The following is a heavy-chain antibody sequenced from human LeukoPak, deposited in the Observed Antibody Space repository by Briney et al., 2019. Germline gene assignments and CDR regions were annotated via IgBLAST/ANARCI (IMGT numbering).Heavy chain of an antibody. D-gene: IGHD3-9*01. CDR3: AVTDYDILTGYPY. CDR2: INHSGST. V-gene: IGHV4-34*01. J-gene: IGHJ4*02. CDR1: GGSFSGYY. Sequence: SETLSLTCAVYGGSFSGYYWRWIRQPPGKGLEWIGEINHSGSTNYNPSLKSRVTISVDTSKNQFSLKLSSVTAADTAVYYCAVTDYDILTGYPYWGQGTLVTVSS.